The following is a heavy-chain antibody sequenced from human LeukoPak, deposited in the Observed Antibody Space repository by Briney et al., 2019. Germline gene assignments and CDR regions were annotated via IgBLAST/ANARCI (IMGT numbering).Heavy chain of an antibody. J-gene: IGHJ6*03. CDR1: GGSISSGSYY. Sequence: SETLSLTCTVSGGSISSGSYYWSWIRQPAGKGLEWIGRIYTSGSTNYNPSLKSRVTISVDASKNQFSLKLSSVTAADTAVYYCARLGSGYEMSEWELNYYYYYMDVWGKGTTVTVSS. CDR2: IYTSGST. CDR3: ARLGSGYEMSEWELNYYYYYMDV. V-gene: IGHV4-61*02. D-gene: IGHD1-26*01.